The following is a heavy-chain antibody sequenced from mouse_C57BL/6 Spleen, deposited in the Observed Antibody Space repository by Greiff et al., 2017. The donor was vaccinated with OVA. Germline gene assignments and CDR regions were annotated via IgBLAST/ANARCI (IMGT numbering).Heavy chain of an antibody. V-gene: IGHV14-2*01. CDR3: ARPDSSGYVGFAY. D-gene: IGHD3-2*02. Sequence: VQLQQSGAELVKPGASVKLSCTASGFHIKDYYMHWVKQRTEQGLEWIGRIDPEDGETKSAPKFPGKATITADTSSNTAYLQLSSLTSEDTAVYYGARPDSSGYVGFAYWGKGTLVTVSA. CDR2: IDPEDGET. CDR1: GFHIKDYY. J-gene: IGHJ3*01.